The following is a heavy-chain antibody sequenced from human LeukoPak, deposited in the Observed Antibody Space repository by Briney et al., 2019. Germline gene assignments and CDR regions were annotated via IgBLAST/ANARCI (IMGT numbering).Heavy chain of an antibody. CDR2: IKQDGREK. CDR3: ARVGDYYGSGSYYGFADY. J-gene: IGHJ4*02. CDR1: GFTFSNYW. D-gene: IGHD3-10*01. Sequence: PGGSLRLSCAASGFTFSNYWMSWVRQAPGKGLEWVATIKQDGREKYYVDSLKGRFTISRDNAKNSLYLQMNSLRAEDTAVYYCARVGDYYGSGSYYGFADYWGQGTLVTVSS. V-gene: IGHV3-7*01.